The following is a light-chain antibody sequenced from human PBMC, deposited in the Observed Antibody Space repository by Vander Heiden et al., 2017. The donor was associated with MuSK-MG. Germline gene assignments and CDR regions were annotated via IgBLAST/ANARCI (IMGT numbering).Light chain of an antibody. CDR3: QQSHNWPLT. CDR1: QSISSY. CDR2: DAS. J-gene: IGKJ4*01. Sequence: EIDLNKSPATLSLSPGERATLSCRASQSISSYLAWYQQKPGQAPKLLIYDASNRATGIPARFSGSGSGTDFTLTISSLEPEDFAVYYCQQSHNWPLTFGGGTKVEIK. V-gene: IGKV3-11*01.